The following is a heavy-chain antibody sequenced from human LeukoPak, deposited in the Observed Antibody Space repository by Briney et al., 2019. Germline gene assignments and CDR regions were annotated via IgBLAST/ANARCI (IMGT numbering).Heavy chain of an antibody. CDR1: GYTFTSNF. CDR2: IIPIFGTA. CDR3: AREEREYCGGDCNDAFDI. D-gene: IGHD2-21*02. Sequence: SVKVSCKASGYTFTSNFIHWVRQAPGQGLEWMGGIIPIFGTANYAQKFQGRVTITADESTSTAYMELSSLRSEDTAVYYCAREEREYCGGDCNDAFDIWGQGTMVTVSS. J-gene: IGHJ3*02. V-gene: IGHV1-69*13.